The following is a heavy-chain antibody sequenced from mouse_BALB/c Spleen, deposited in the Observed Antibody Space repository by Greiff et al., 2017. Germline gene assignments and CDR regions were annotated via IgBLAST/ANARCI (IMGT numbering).Heavy chain of an antibody. Sequence: QVPLVGSGAELARPGASVELSCKASGYTLSSYWMQWVKQRPGQGLEWIGAIYPGDGDTRYTQKFKGKATLTADKSSSTAYMQLSSLASEDSAVYYCARDLYYDYDVAYWGQGTLVTVSA. CDR1: GYTLSSYW. V-gene: IGHV1-87*01. CDR2: IYPGDGDT. J-gene: IGHJ3*01. CDR3: ARDLYYDYDVAY. D-gene: IGHD2-4*01.